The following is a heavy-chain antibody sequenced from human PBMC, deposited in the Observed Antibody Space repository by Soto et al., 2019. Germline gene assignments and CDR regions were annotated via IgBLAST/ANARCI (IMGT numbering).Heavy chain of an antibody. Sequence: SETLSLTCTVSGGYISSGGYYWSWIRQHPGKGLEWIGYIYYSGSTYYNPSLKSRVTISVDTSKNQFSLKLSSVTAADTAVYYCARGGIAAAGTVWFDPWGQGTLVTVSS. V-gene: IGHV4-31*03. CDR1: GGYISSGGYY. CDR3: ARGGIAAAGTVWFDP. CDR2: IYYSGST. J-gene: IGHJ5*02. D-gene: IGHD6-13*01.